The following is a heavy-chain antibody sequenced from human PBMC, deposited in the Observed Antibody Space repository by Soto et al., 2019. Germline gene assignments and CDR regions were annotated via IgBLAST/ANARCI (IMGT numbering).Heavy chain of an antibody. CDR1: GYTFATHW. D-gene: IGHD3-9*01. J-gene: IGHJ4*02. CDR2: IYPGDSDT. CDR3: ARLDLTGLDN. V-gene: IGHV5-51*01. Sequence: PGESLKISRKGSGYTFATHWIAWVRQMPGKGLEWMGIIYPGDSDTRYSPSLQGQVTISADKSFSTAYLQWSRLKASDTAIYCCARLDLTGLDNWGQGTPVTVSS.